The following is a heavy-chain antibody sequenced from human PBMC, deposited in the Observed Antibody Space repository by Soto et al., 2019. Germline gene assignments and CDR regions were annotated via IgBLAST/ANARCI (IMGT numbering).Heavy chain of an antibody. J-gene: IGHJ4*02. V-gene: IGHV4-34*01. CDR1: GGSFSGYY. Sequence: TLSLTCAVYGGSFSGYYWSWIRQPPGKGLEWIGEINHSGSTNYNPSLKSRVTISVDTSKNQFSLKLSSVTAADTAVYYCARGRGRYDSRGYLDYWGQGTLVTVSS. D-gene: IGHD3-22*01. CDR3: ARGRGRYDSRGYLDY. CDR2: INHSGST.